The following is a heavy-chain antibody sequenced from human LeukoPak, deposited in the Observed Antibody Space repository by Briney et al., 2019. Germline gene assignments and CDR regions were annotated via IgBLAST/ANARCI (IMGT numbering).Heavy chain of an antibody. CDR2: IYYSGST. D-gene: IGHD3-3*01. CDR3: ATITIFGVVPFDY. V-gene: IGHV4-39*01. J-gene: IGHJ4*02. Sequence: SETLSLTCTVSGGSISSYYWGWIRQPTGKGLEWIGSIYYSGSTYYNPSLKSRVTISVDTSKNQFSLKLSSVTAADTAVYYCATITIFGVVPFDYWGQGTLVTVSS. CDR1: GGSISSYY.